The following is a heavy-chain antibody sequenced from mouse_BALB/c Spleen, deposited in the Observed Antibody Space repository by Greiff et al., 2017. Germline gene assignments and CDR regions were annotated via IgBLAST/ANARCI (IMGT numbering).Heavy chain of an antibody. D-gene: IGHD1-1*01. CDR3: VRHGGFYYGSSYGWFAY. CDR2: IRSKSNNYAT. Sequence: EVQVVESGGGLVQPKGSLKLSCAASGFTFNTYAMNWVRQAPGKGLEWVARIRSKSNNYATYYADSVKDRFTISRDDSKSMLYLQMNNLKTEDTAMYYCVRHGGFYYGSSYGWFAYWGQGTLVTVSA. V-gene: IGHV10-1*02. CDR1: GFTFNTYA. J-gene: IGHJ3*01.